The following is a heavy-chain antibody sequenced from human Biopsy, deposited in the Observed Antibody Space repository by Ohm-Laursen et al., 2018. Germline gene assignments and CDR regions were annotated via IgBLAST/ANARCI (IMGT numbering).Heavy chain of an antibody. V-gene: IGHV1-18*01. CDR2: INPHNGDT. CDR1: GYTFISFY. D-gene: IGHD3-16*02. Sequence: ASVKGSCKTSGYTFISFYLQRVRQAPGQGLEWMGWINPHNGDTKYGQKFQDRVTMTTDTSTSTVYMELTSLRSDDTAVYYCARGEVTFGELIVSLDSWGQGTLVTVSS. CDR3: ARGEVTFGELIVSLDS. J-gene: IGHJ4*02.